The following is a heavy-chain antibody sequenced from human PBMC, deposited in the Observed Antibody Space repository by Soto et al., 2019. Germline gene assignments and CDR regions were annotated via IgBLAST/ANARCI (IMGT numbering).Heavy chain of an antibody. D-gene: IGHD3-16*01. V-gene: IGHV1-2*02. CDR2: ISPKSGGT. CDR3: ARDRVAGIWGDAFDI. CDR1: GYTFTGYY. Sequence: ASVKVSCKASGYTFTGYYMHWVRQAPGQGFEWMGRISPKSGGTNYAQKFQGRVTMTTDTSTSTAYMDLRSLTSDDTAVYYCARDRVAGIWGDAFDIWGQGTMVTVSS. J-gene: IGHJ3*02.